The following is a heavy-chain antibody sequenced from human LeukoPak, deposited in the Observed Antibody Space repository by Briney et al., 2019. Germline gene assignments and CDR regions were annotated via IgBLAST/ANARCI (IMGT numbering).Heavy chain of an antibody. D-gene: IGHD5-18*01. V-gene: IGHV4-31*03. CDR2: IYYSGST. CDR1: GGSISGGGYY. J-gene: IGHJ4*02. Sequence: PSQTLSLTCTVSGGSISGGGYYWSWTRQHPGKGLEWIGYIYYSGSTYYNPSLKSRVTISVDTSKNQFSLKLSSVTAADTAVYYCARVRGYSYGYSFDYWGQGTLVTVSS. CDR3: ARVRGYSYGYSFDY.